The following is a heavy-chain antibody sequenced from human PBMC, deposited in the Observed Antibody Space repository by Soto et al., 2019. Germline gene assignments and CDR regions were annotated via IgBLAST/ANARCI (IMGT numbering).Heavy chain of an antibody. V-gene: IGHV3-23*01. D-gene: IGHD6-19*01. CDR2: IGAGGDT. CDR1: GFTFGTYT. CDR3: AKEPQWLEEAYFDY. Sequence: GGSLRLSCAASGFTFGTYTMNWVRQAPGKGLEWVSGIGAGGDTHYADSAKGRFTISRDKSKSMLLLQMSSLRAEDTAVYYCAKEPQWLEEAYFDYWGQGPLGTVSS. J-gene: IGHJ4*02.